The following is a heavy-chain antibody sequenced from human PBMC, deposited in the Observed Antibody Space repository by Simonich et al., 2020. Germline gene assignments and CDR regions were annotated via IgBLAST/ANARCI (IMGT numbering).Heavy chain of an antibody. CDR1: GFTFSSYW. D-gene: IGHD6-6*01. Sequence: EVQLVESGGGLVQPGGSLRLSWAASGFTFSSYWMGWVGQAPGKGLGWGANIKQDGSEKSYVDAVKGRFTIARDNAKNSLYLQMNSLRAEDTAVYYCAREGIAARDAFDIWGQGTMVTVSS. V-gene: IGHV3-7*01. CDR2: IKQDGSEK. CDR3: AREGIAARDAFDI. J-gene: IGHJ3*02.